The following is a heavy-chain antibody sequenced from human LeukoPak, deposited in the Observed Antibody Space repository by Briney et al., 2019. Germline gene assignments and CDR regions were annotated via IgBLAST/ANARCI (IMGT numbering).Heavy chain of an antibody. J-gene: IGHJ4*02. CDR2: INTKSGGT. CDR1: GYTFTGYY. Sequence: VASVKVSFKSSGYTFTGYYMHWVRQAPGQGLEWMGWINTKSGGTHYAQKFRGRVTMTRDTSISTAYMELSRLRYDDTAVYYCARDEGWNYVNYFDFWGQGTLVTVSS. CDR3: ARDEGWNYVNYFDF. V-gene: IGHV1-2*02. D-gene: IGHD1-7*01.